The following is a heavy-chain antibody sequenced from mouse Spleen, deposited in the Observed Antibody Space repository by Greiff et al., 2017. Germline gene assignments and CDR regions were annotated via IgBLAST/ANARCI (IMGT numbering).Heavy chain of an antibody. CDR2: ISSGGGNT. V-gene: IGHV5-9*01. CDR3: ARHGGMITTLYFDY. D-gene: IGHD2-4*01. Sequence: EVMLVESGGGLVKLGGSLKLSCAASGFTFSSYAMSWVRQTPEKRLEWVATISSGGGNTYYPDSVKGRFTISRDNAKNTLYLQMSSLKSEDTAMYYCARHGGMITTLYFDYWGQGTTLTVSS. CDR1: GFTFSSYA. J-gene: IGHJ2*01.